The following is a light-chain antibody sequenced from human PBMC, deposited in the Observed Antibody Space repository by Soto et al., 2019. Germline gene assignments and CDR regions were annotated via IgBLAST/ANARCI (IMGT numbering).Light chain of an antibody. Sequence: QPVLTQSPSASASLGASVKLTCTLSRGHSNYAIAWHQQQPEKGPRYLMKLNSDGSHSKGDGIPDRFSGSSSGAERYLTISSLQSEDEADYYCQTWGTGIQVVFGGGTKVTVL. CDR1: RGHSNYA. CDR3: QTWGTGIQVV. CDR2: LNSDGSH. J-gene: IGLJ2*01. V-gene: IGLV4-69*01.